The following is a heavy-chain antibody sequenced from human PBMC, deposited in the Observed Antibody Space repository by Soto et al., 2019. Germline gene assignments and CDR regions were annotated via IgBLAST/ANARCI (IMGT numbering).Heavy chain of an antibody. J-gene: IGHJ5*02. Sequence: SETLSLTCTVSGGSISSSSYYWGWIRQPPGKGLGWIGSIYYSGSTYYNPSLKSRVTIPVDTSKNQFSLKLSSVTAADTAVYYCARQGVYGRFDPWGQGTLVTVSS. CDR3: ARQGVYGRFDP. CDR2: IYYSGST. D-gene: IGHD3-10*01. CDR1: GGSISSSSYY. V-gene: IGHV4-39*01.